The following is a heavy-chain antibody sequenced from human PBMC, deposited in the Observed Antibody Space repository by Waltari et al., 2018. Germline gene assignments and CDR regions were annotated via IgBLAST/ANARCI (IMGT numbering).Heavy chain of an antibody. CDR1: GGSFSGYY. CDR2: INHSGST. CDR3: ASEEGSLYYYYYMDV. J-gene: IGHJ6*03. Sequence: QVQLQQWGAGLLKPSETLSLTCAVYGGSFSGYYWSWIRQPPGKGLEWIGEINHSGSTNYNPSLKSRVTISVDTSKNQFSLKLSSVTAADTAVYYCASEEGSLYYYYYMDVWGKGTTVTVSS. V-gene: IGHV4-34*01.